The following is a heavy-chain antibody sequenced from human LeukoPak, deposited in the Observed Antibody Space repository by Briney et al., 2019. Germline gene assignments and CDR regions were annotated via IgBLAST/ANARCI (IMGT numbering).Heavy chain of an antibody. Sequence: PGGSVRLSCTASGFTFSSYWMSWVRQAPGKGLEWVANIKEDGSEKYYVDSVKGRFTISRDNAKNSLYLQMSSLRADDTAVYYCARDRLLYYYDSGPTGHFQHWGQGTLVTV. V-gene: IGHV3-7*01. CDR2: IKEDGSEK. CDR3: ARDRLLYYYDSGPTGHFQH. J-gene: IGHJ1*01. CDR1: GFTFSSYW. D-gene: IGHD3-22*01.